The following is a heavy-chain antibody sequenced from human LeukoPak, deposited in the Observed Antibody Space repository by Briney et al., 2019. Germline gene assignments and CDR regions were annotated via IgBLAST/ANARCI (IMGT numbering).Heavy chain of an antibody. V-gene: IGHV4-59*01. CDR2: MYNSGST. CDR3: ARLGGPAAVDY. Sequence: SETLSLTCTVSGASIRSYYWSWIRQPPGRGLEWIGYMYNSGSTYYNPSHKSRVTISGDTSKNQFSLKLTSVTAADTAVYYCARLGGPAAVDYWGQGTLVTVSS. J-gene: IGHJ4*02. CDR1: GASIRSYY. D-gene: IGHD2-2*01.